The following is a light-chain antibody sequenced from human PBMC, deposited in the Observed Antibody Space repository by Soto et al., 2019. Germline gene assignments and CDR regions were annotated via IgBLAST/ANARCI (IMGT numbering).Light chain of an antibody. Sequence: SSELTQPPSVSVAPGQTARITCGGKNIGSKSVHWYQQKPGQAPVLVVYDDSDRPSWIPERFSGSNSGNTATLTIRRVEACDEADYYCQVWDSSSDHPGVFGTGTKLTVL. CDR3: QVWDSSSDHPGV. J-gene: IGLJ1*01. CDR2: DDS. CDR1: NIGSKS. V-gene: IGLV3-21*02.